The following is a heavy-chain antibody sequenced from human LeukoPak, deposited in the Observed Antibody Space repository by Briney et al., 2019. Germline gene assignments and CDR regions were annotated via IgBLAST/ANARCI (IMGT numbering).Heavy chain of an antibody. CDR3: AREGNYYDILTGYRTIFDY. V-gene: IGHV4-4*07. CDR2: IYTSGST. D-gene: IGHD3-9*01. J-gene: IGHJ4*02. CDR1: GGSISSYY. Sequence: SETLSLTCTVSGGSISSYYWGWIRQPAGKGLEWIGRIYTSGSTNYNPSLKRRVTMTVDTSKNQFSLKLSSVTAADTAVYYCAREGNYYDILTGYRTIFDYWGQGTLVTVSS.